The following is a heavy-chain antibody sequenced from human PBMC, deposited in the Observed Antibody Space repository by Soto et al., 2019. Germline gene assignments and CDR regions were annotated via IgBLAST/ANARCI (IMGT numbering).Heavy chain of an antibody. Sequence: GGSLRLSCAASGFTFSSYGMSWVRQAPGKGLEWVSAISGSGGSTYYADSVKGRFTISRDNSKNTLYLQMNSLRAEDTAVYYCAKDSDGDYYYSVRAVWAKGTTVTVSS. CDR3: AKDSDGDYYYSVRAV. V-gene: IGHV3-23*01. J-gene: IGHJ6*04. D-gene: IGHD4-17*01. CDR1: GFTFSSYG. CDR2: ISGSGGST.